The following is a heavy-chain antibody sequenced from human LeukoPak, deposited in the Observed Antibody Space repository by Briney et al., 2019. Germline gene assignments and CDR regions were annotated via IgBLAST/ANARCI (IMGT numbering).Heavy chain of an antibody. CDR3: ARAQTYGDSRLLLDF. D-gene: IGHD4-17*01. V-gene: IGHV4-61*01. CDR1: GYSISSGYY. Sequence: SETLSLTCTVSGYSISSGYYWGWIRQPPGKGLEWIGYIYYSGSTNYNPSLKSRVTISVDTSKNQFSLKLSSVTAEDTALYYCARAQTYGDSRLLLDFWGQGTLVTVSS. J-gene: IGHJ4*02. CDR2: IYYSGST.